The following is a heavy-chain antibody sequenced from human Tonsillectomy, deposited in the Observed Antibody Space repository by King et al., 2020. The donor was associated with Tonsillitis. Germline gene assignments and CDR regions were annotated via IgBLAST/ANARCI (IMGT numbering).Heavy chain of an antibody. Sequence: VQLVESGGGLVQPGGSLRLSCAASGFTFSSYAMSWVRQAPGKGLEWVSAVSGSGGSTYDADSVKGRFTISRDNSKNTLHLQINSLRAEDTAVYYCAKDVAVAGGVLYFDYWGQGTLVTVSS. J-gene: IGHJ4*02. CDR3: AKDVAVAGGVLYFDY. CDR1: GFTFSSYA. V-gene: IGHV3-23*04. CDR2: VSGSGGST. D-gene: IGHD6-19*01.